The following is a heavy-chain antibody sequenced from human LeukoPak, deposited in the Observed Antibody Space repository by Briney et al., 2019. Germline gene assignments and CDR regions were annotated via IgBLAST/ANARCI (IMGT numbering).Heavy chain of an antibody. CDR2: IIPIFGTA. V-gene: IGHV1-69*06. CDR1: GGTFSSYA. D-gene: IGHD3-10*01. J-gene: IGHJ3*02. Sequence: GASVKVSCKASGGTFSSYAISWVRQAPGQGREWMGGIIPIFGTANYAQKFQGRVTITADKSTSTAYMELSSLRSEDTAVYYCARQTTMVRGVFDAFDIWGQGTMVTVSS. CDR3: ARQTTMVRGVFDAFDI.